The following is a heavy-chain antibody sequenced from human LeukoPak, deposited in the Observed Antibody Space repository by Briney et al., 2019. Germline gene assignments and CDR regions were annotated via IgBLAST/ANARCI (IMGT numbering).Heavy chain of an antibody. Sequence: HPGGPLRLSCAASGFTFSSYVMNWVRQAPGKGLELVANIKQDRSEKYYVDSVKGRFTISRDNAKNSLYLQMNSLRAEDTAVYYCAELGITMIGGVWGKGTTVTISS. CDR3: AELGITMIGGV. D-gene: IGHD3-10*02. CDR1: GFTFSSYV. CDR2: IKQDRSEK. V-gene: IGHV3-7*01. J-gene: IGHJ6*04.